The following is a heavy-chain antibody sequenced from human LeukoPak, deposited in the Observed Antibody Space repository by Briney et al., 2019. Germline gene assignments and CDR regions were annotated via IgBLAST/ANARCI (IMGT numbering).Heavy chain of an antibody. CDR1: GYTFSRNG. CDR3: VRRPVEAMGFFDY. J-gene: IGHJ4*02. D-gene: IGHD6-19*01. V-gene: IGHV1-18*01. Sequence: ASVKVSCKASGYTFSRNGVSWVGQAPGQWLEWLGWISAYNGNTNYAQKLQGRVIVTTDTSTSTTYMELRSLRSDDTAVYYCVRRPVEAMGFFDYWGQGTLVTVSS. CDR2: ISAYNGNT.